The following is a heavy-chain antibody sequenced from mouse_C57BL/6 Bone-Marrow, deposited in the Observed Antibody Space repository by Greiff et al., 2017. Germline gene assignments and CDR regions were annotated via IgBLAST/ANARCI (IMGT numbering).Heavy chain of an antibody. CDR2: IDPSDSET. CDR3: AELGFAY. CDR1: GYTFTSYW. Sequence: QVQLQQPGAELVRPGSSVKLSCKASGYTFTSYWMHWVKQRPIQGLEWIGNIDPSDSETHYNQKFKDKATLTADKSSSTAYMQLSSLTYEDSAVYYCAELGFAYWGQGTLVTVSA. J-gene: IGHJ3*01. V-gene: IGHV1-52*01. D-gene: IGHD4-1*01.